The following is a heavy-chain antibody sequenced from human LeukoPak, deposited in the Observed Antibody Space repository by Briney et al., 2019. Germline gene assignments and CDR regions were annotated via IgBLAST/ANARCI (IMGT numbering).Heavy chain of an antibody. CDR3: AGGPFAGLLWDLLNWFDP. CDR2: INHSGST. V-gene: IGHV4-34*01. Sequence: SETLSLTCAVYGGSFSGYYWSWIRQPPGKGLEWIGEINHSGSTNYNPSLKSRVTISVDTSKNQFSLKLSSVTAADTAVYYCAGGPFAGLLWDLLNWFDPWGQGTLVTVSS. D-gene: IGHD3-10*01. J-gene: IGHJ5*02. CDR1: GGSFSGYY.